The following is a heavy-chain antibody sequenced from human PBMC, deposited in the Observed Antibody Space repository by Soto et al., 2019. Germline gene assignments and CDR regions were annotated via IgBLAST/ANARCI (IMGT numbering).Heavy chain of an antibody. CDR3: AKATDMYYYDSSGFGY. D-gene: IGHD3-22*01. CDR2: ISYDGSNK. V-gene: IGHV3-30*18. J-gene: IGHJ4*02. CDR1: GFTFSSYG. Sequence: QVQLVESGGGVVQPGRSLRLSCAASGFTFSSYGMHWVRQAPSKGLEWVAVISYDGSNKYYADSVKGRFTISRDNSKNTLYLQMNSLRAEDTAVYYCAKATDMYYYDSSGFGYWGQGTLVTVSS.